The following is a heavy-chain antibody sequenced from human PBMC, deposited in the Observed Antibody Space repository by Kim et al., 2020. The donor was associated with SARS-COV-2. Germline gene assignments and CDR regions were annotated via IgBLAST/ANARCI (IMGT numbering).Heavy chain of an antibody. CDR3: ARPLAPYGDYGGLEIDY. CDR2: ISYDGSNK. V-gene: IGHV3-33*05. Sequence: GGSLRLSCAASGFTFSSYSMHWVRQAPGKGLEWVAVISYDGSNKYYADSVKGRFTISRDNSKNTLYLQMNSLRAEDTAVYYCARPLAPYGDYGGLEIDYWGQGTLVTVSS. D-gene: IGHD4-17*01. CDR1: GFTFSSYS. J-gene: IGHJ4*02.